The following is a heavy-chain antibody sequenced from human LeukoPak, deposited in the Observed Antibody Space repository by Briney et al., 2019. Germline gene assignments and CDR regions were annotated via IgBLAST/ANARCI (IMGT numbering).Heavy chain of an antibody. D-gene: IGHD3-10*01. Sequence: GGSLRLSCAASGFTFSSYSMNWVRQAPGKGLEWVSSISSSSSYIYYADSVKGRFTISRDNAKNSLYLQMNSLRAEDTAVYYCAKDVRGSGSYYNVGWFDPWGQGTLVTVSS. CDR2: ISSSSSYI. V-gene: IGHV3-21*04. J-gene: IGHJ5*02. CDR3: AKDVRGSGSYYNVGWFDP. CDR1: GFTFSSYS.